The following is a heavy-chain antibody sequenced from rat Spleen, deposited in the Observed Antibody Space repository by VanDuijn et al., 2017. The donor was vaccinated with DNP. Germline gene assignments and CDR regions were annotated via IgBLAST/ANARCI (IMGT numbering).Heavy chain of an antibody. CDR2: ISYSGST. J-gene: IGHJ3*01. V-gene: IGHV3-1*01. Sequence: EVQLQESGPGLVKPSQSLSLTCSVTGYSITSNYWGWIRKFPGNKMEWIGHISYSGSTSYNPSLKSRISITRDTSKNQFFLQLNSVTTEDTATYYCARADYYSSYTPNWFAYWGQGTLVTVSS. CDR1: GYSITSNY. D-gene: IGHD1-2*01. CDR3: ARADYYSSYTPNWFAY.